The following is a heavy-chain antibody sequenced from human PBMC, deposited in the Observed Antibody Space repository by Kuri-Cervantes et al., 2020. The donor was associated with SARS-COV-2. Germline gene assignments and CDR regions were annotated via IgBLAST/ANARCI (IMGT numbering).Heavy chain of an antibody. CDR2: IIPILGIA. J-gene: IGHJ6*02. CDR3: ARDEVAAAGTYYYYYGMDV. V-gene: IGHV1-69*10. D-gene: IGHD6-13*01. CDR1: GYTFTSYG. Sequence: SVKVSCKASGYTFTSYGISWVRQAPGQGLEWMGGIIPILGIANYAQKFQGRVTITADKSTSTAYMELSSLRSEDTAVYYCARDEVAAAGTYYYYYGMDVWGQGTTVTVSS.